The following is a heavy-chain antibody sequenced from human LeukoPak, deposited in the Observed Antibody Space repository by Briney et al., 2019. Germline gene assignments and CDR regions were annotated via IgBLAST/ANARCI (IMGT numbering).Heavy chain of an antibody. Sequence: GSLRLSCAASGFTFSSYAMSWVRQAPGKGLEWVSAISGSGGSTYYADSVKGRFTISRDNSKNTLYLQMNSLRAEDTAVYYCAKDSGYSSGHRGGYFDYWGQGTLVTVSS. D-gene: IGHD6-19*01. CDR3: AKDSGYSSGHRGGYFDY. J-gene: IGHJ4*02. CDR2: ISGSGGST. CDR1: GFTFSSYA. V-gene: IGHV3-23*01.